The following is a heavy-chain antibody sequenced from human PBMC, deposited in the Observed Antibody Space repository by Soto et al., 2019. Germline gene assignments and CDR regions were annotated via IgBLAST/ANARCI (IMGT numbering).Heavy chain of an antibody. Sequence: GGSLRLSCAASGFTFSSYAMSWVRQAPGKGLEWVSAISGSGGSTYYADSVKGRFTISRDNSKNTLYLQMNSLRAEDTAVYYCARIQLWSDVVDYWGQGPLVTVYS. V-gene: IGHV3-23*01. CDR2: ISGSGGST. J-gene: IGHJ4*02. CDR1: GFTFSSYA. D-gene: IGHD5-18*01. CDR3: ARIQLWSDVVDY.